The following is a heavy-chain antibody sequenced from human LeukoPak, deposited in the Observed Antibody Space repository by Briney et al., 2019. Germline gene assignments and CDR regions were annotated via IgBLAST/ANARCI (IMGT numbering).Heavy chain of an antibody. CDR2: VYYSGGT. D-gene: IGHD2-15*01. Sequence: SETLSLTCTVSGGSISSYYWGWIRQPPGKGLEWIGTVYYSGGTYYNPSLKSRVTISIDTSKNHFSLKLSSVTAADTAVYYCARAYCSGGSCYVTTGDWFDPWGQGTLVTVSS. CDR1: GGSISSYY. CDR3: ARAYCSGGSCYVTTGDWFDP. V-gene: IGHV4-39*07. J-gene: IGHJ5*02.